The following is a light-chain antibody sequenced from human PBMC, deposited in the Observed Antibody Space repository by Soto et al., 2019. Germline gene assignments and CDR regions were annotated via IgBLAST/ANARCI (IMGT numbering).Light chain of an antibody. Sequence: QSVMTQSPSVSASLGASVRLTCTLSSGHSSNSIAWHQQQPEKGPRYLMKINSDGSHNKGDGIPDRFSGSSSVAERYLTISSLQSDDEADYYCQTWGTGIRVFGGGTKVTVL. CDR3: QTWGTGIRV. J-gene: IGLJ3*02. CDR1: SGHSSNS. CDR2: INSDGSH. V-gene: IGLV4-69*01.